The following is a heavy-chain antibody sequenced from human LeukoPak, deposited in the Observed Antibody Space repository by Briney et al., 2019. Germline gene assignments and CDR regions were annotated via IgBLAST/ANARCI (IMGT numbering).Heavy chain of an antibody. CDR2: INHSGST. D-gene: IGHD3-3*01. Sequence: SETLSLTCAVYGGSFSGYYWSWIRQPPGKGLEWIGEINHSGSTNYNPSLKSRVTISVDTSKNQFSLKLSSVTAADTAVYYCATPEGGYDFWSGYSTPYYFDYWGQGTLVTVSS. J-gene: IGHJ4*02. CDR3: ATPEGGYDFWSGYSTPYYFDY. V-gene: IGHV4-34*01. CDR1: GGSFSGYY.